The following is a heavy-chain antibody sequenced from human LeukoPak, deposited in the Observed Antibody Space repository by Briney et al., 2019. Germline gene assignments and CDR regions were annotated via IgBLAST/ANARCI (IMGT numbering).Heavy chain of an antibody. D-gene: IGHD1-26*01. J-gene: IGHJ3*02. Sequence: SETLSLTCTVSGGSISSYYWSWIRQPPGKGLEWIGYIYYSGSTNYNPSLKSRVTISVDTSKNQFSLKLSSVTAADTAVYYCARDLSGSSEGGAFDIWGQGTMVTVSS. CDR3: ARDLSGSSEGGAFDI. CDR2: IYYSGST. CDR1: GGSISSYY. V-gene: IGHV4-59*12.